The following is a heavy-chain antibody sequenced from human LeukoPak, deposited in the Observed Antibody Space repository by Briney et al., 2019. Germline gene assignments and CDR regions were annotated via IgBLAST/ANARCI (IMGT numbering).Heavy chain of an antibody. CDR2: INPNSGGT. J-gene: IGHJ4*02. CDR3: ARVWYSSGWTFDY. V-gene: IGHV1-2*06. Sequence: ASVKVSCKASGYTFTSYDINWVRQAPGQGLEWMGRINPNSGGTNYAQKLQGRFTMTRDTSISTAYMELSRLRSDDTAVYYCARVWYSSGWTFDYWGQGTLVTVSS. D-gene: IGHD6-19*01. CDR1: GYTFTSYD.